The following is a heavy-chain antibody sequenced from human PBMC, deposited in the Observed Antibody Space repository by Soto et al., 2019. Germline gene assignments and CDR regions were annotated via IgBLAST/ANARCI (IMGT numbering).Heavy chain of an antibody. CDR3: ARAGVVVVAAKEWWFDP. J-gene: IGHJ5*02. V-gene: IGHV1-46*01. D-gene: IGHD2-15*01. CDR1: GYTFTSYY. CDR2: INPSGGST. Sequence: QVQLVQSGAEVKKPGASVKVSCKASGYTFTSYYMHWVRQAPGQGLEWMGIINPSGGSTSYAQKFQGRVTVTRDTSTSTVYMELSSLRSEDTAVYYCARAGVVVVAAKEWWFDPWGQGTLVTVSS.